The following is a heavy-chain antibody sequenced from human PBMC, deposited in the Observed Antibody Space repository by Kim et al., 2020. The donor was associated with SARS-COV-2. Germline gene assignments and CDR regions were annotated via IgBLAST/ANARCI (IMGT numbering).Heavy chain of an antibody. CDR1: GASVSSGSYY. D-gene: IGHD4-17*01. J-gene: IGHJ5*02. Sequence: SETLSLTCTVSGASVSSGSYYWSWIRQPPGRGLEWIGYISYSGSTNYNPSLKSRVTISVDTSKNQFSLRLNSVTAADTAVYYCAREGDGDPLNWFDPWGQGTLVTVSS. V-gene: IGHV4-61*01. CDR3: AREGDGDPLNWFDP. CDR2: ISYSGST.